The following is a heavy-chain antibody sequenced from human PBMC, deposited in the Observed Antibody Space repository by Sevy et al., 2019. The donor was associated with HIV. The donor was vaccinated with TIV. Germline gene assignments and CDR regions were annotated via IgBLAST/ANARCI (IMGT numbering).Heavy chain of an antibody. D-gene: IGHD2-15*01. V-gene: IGHV3-23*01. Sequence: GGSLRLSCAASGFTFSSYAMNWVRQAPGKGLDWVSSVSVTGRSTYYADSVEGRFTISRDNSKSTLYLQMNSLRADDTAVYYCAKGYCSGGSCPRDFYYYGMDVWGQGTTVTV. CDR1: GFTFSSYA. CDR3: AKGYCSGGSCPRDFYYYGMDV. CDR2: VSVTGRST. J-gene: IGHJ6*02.